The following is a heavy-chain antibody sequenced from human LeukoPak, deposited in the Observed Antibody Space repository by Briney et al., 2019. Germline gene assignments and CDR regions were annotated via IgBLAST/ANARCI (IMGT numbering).Heavy chain of an antibody. D-gene: IGHD7-27*01. V-gene: IGHV4-38-2*02. J-gene: IGHJ4*02. CDR1: GYSISSGYY. CDR2: IYHSGST. Sequence: SETLSLTCTVSGYSISSGYYWGWIRQPPGKGLEWIGSIYHSGSTYYNPSLKSRVTISVDTSKNQFSLKLSSVTAADTAVYYCARWGRGLLDYWGQGTLVTVSS. CDR3: ARWGRGLLDY.